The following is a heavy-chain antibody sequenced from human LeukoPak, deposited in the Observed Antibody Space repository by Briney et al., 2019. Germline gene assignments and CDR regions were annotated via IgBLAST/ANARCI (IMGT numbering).Heavy chain of an antibody. J-gene: IGHJ6*03. Sequence: PGGSLRLSCAASGFSFNDYGMSWVRQAPGQGPEWVSGITWNGGSTDYAASVKGRFTISRDNAKNSLYLRTNSLRDEDTALYYCARGGGSIRHSYYYYVDVWGKGTSVTVSS. CDR3: ARGGGSIRHSYYYYVDV. CDR1: GFSFNDYG. V-gene: IGHV3-20*04. CDR2: ITWNGGST. D-gene: IGHD2-15*01.